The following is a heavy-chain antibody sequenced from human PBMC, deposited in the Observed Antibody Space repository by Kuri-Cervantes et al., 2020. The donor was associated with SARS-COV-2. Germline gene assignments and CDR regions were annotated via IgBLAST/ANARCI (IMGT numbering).Heavy chain of an antibody. CDR2: MNPNSGNT. CDR3: ASRRGFLAYNDAFDI. Sequence: ASVKVSCKASGYTFTSYDINWVRQATGRGLEWMGWMNPNSGNTGYAQKFQGRVTITRNTSISTAYMELSSLRSEDTAVYYCASRRGFLAYNDAFDIWGQGTMVT. CDR1: GYTFTSYD. D-gene: IGHD3-3*01. V-gene: IGHV1-8*03. J-gene: IGHJ3*02.